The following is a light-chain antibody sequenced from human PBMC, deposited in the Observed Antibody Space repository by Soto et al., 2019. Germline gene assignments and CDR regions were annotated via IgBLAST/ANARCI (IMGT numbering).Light chain of an antibody. CDR3: QQYGGSRT. V-gene: IGKV3-20*01. Sequence: EIVLTQSPGTLSLSPGERATLSCRASQSVSSSYLAWYHQKPGQAPRLLIYGASSRATGIPDRFSGSGSGTDFPLTISRLEPEDFPVYYCQQYGGSRTFGQGTKVEIK. CDR1: QSVSSSY. J-gene: IGKJ1*01. CDR2: GAS.